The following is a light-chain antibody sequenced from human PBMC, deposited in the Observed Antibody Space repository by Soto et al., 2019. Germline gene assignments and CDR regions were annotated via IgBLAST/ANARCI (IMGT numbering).Light chain of an antibody. Sequence: QSVLTQPASVSGSPGQSITISCTGTSSDVGSYNLVSWYQQHPGKAPKLMIYEVSKRPSGVSNRFSGSKSGNTASLTISGLQAEDEADYYCCSYAGSITPLICVTGTKVTV. V-gene: IGLV2-23*02. J-gene: IGLJ1*01. CDR3: CSYAGSITPLI. CDR2: EVS. CDR1: SSDVGSYNL.